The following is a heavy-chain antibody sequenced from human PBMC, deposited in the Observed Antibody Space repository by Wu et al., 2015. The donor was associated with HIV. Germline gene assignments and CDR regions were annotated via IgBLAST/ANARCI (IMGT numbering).Heavy chain of an antibody. J-gene: IGHJ6*02. CDR3: ARAGLTYYYYYYGMDV. CDR1: GYTFTSYD. Sequence: QVQLVQSGAEVKKPGASVKVSCKASGYTFTSYDINWVRQATGQGLEWMGWMNPNSGNTGYAQKFQGRVTMTRNTSISTAYMELSSLRSEDTAVYYCARAGLTYYYYYYGMDVWGQGTTVTASS. V-gene: IGHV1-8*01. CDR2: MNPNSGNT. D-gene: IGHD3-9*01.